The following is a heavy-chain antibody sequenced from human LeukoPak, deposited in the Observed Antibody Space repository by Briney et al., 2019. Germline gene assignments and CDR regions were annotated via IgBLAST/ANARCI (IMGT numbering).Heavy chain of an antibody. CDR3: ARHIGYSAWNPDY. V-gene: IGHV5-51*01. J-gene: IGHJ4*02. CDR1: GYSFTSHW. CDR2: IYPYDSDT. D-gene: IGHD5-12*01. Sequence: GESLKISCKASGYSFTSHWIGWVRQMPGKGLEWMGIIYPYDSDTRYSPSFQGQVTISADKSISTAYLQWSNLKASDTAMYYCARHIGYSAWNPDYWGQGTLVTVSS.